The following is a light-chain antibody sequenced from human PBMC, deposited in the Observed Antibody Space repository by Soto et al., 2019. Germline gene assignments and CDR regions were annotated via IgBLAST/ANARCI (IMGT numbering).Light chain of an antibody. Sequence: ALTQPASVSGSPGQSITISCTGTSSDVGGYNYVSWYQQHPGKAPKLMIYDVSNRPSGVSNRFSGSKSGNTASLTISGLQAEDEADYYCSSYTSSSTPFYVFGTGTKVTVL. J-gene: IGLJ1*01. CDR2: DVS. CDR3: SSYTSSSTPFYV. V-gene: IGLV2-14*01. CDR1: SSDVGGYNY.